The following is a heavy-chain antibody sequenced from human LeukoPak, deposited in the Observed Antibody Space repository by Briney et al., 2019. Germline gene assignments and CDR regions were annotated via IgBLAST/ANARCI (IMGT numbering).Heavy chain of an antibody. CDR1: AFPFSKYA. J-gene: IGHJ5*02. D-gene: IGHD3-3*01. CDR3: ARDVPNYDLWSGYLDT. V-gene: IGHV3-30*01. CDR2: ISYDGSNK. Sequence: GRSLRLSCAASAFPFSKYAMHWVRQAPGKGLEGVAVISYDGSNKYYADSVKGRFTISRDNSKNTVSLQMNSLRTEDTALYYCARDVPNYDLWSGYLDTWGQGTLVTVSS.